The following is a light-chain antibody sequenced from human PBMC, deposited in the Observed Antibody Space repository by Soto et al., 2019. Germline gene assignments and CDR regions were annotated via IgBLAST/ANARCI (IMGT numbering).Light chain of an antibody. J-gene: IGKJ5*01. CDR2: DAS. Sequence: LAPVPGNPSLSLWEKATLSCRASQTVSSAYLAWFQQKLGQAPRLLIYDASNRATGIPARFSGSGSGTDFTLTISRLQPEDFAVYYCQQRSNWPLTFGQGTRLEIK. V-gene: IGKV3-11*01. CDR3: QQRSNWPLT. CDR1: QTVSSAY.